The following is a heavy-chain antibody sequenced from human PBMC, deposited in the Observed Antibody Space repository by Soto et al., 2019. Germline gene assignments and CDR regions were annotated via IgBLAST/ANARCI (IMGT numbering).Heavy chain of an antibody. CDR1: GGSIISYY. D-gene: IGHD3-22*01. Sequence: SETLSLTCTVSGGSIISYYWSWIRQPPGKGLEWIGYIYYSGSTNYNPSLKSRVTISVDTSKNQFSLKLSSVTAADTAVYYCARVASYYDSSGYYLFYFDYWGQGTLVTVSS. CDR2: IYYSGST. CDR3: ARVASYYDSSGYYLFYFDY. V-gene: IGHV4-59*01. J-gene: IGHJ4*02.